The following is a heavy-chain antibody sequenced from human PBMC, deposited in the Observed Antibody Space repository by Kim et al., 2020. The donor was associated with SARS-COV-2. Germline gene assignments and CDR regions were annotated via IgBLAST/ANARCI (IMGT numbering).Heavy chain of an antibody. V-gene: IGHV3-7*01. J-gene: IGHJ4*02. Sequence: YVDPGKGHLTISRDTAKNSLYLQMNSLRAEDTAVYYCAREPKYPAGTTDYWGQGTLVTVSS. D-gene: IGHD1-1*01. CDR3: AREPKYPAGTTDY.